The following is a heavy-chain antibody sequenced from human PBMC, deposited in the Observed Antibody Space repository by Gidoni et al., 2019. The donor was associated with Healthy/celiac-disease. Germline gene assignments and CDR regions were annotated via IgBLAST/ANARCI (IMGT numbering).Heavy chain of an antibody. CDR1: GCSISSSSYY. J-gene: IGHJ4*02. CDR3: ASFPSGSYYGEEFDY. V-gene: IGHV4-39*01. CDR2: IYYSGST. D-gene: IGHD1-26*01. Sequence: QLQLQESGPGLVKPSETLSLTCTVSGCSISSSSYYCGWLRQPPGKGLEWIGRIYYSGSTYYNPALKGRVTISVDTSKNQFSLKLSSVTAADTAVYYCASFPSGSYYGEEFDYWAREPWSPSPQ.